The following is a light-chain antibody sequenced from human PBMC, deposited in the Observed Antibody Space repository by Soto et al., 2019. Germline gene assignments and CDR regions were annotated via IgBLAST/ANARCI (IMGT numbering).Light chain of an antibody. V-gene: IGKV3-11*01. CDR1: QSVSSY. Sequence: ELVLTQSPATLSLSPGERATLSCRASQSVSSYLAWYQQKPGQAPRLLIYDASNRATGIPAKFSGSGSGTGLTLTISSLEPEDFPVYYCQRRSNWPRFTFGPGTKVDIK. J-gene: IGKJ3*01. CDR3: QRRSNWPRFT. CDR2: DAS.